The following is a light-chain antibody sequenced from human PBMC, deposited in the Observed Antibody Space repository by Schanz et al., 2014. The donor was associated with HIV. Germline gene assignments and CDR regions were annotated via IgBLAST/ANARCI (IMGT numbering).Light chain of an antibody. CDR2: ATS. J-gene: IGKJ1*01. V-gene: IGKV3-20*01. CDR3: QQSGNSPQT. Sequence: EIVLTQSPGSLSLSPGGRATLSCGASQRLSSSYLAWYQQKRDQPPRLVIYATSTRAAGIPDRFSGTGSGTGFTLTISSLEPEDFAVYYCQQSGNSPQTFGQGTKVEVK. CDR1: QRLSSSY.